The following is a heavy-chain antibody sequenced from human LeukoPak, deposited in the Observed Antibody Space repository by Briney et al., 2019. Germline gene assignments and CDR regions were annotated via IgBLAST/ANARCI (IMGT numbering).Heavy chain of an antibody. J-gene: IGHJ6*04. V-gene: IGHV5-51*01. CDR1: GYRFIDYW. CDR3: ARRGWYNYNCYGMDV. CDR2: VYPGDSDT. D-gene: IGHD1-1*01. Sequence: GESLKISCKGSGYRFIDYWIGWVRQMPGKGLGWLGIVYPGDSDTRYSPSFQGQVTISVDKSISAAYLQCSRLKASDTAIYYCARRGWYNYNCYGMDVGGKGTTVTVSS.